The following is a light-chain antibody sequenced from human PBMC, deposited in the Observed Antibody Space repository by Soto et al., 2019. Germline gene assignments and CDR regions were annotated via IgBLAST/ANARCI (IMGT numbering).Light chain of an antibody. V-gene: IGLV3-21*02. J-gene: IGLJ2*01. CDR2: DDR. CDR1: NIGSES. CDR3: QVWDRSIDQVI. Sequence: VLTQPPSVSVAPGQTARITCGGNNIGSESVHWYQQKPGQAPVVVVYDDRDRPSGIPERFSGSNSGNTATLTISRVEAGDEADYYCQVWDRSIDQVIFGGGTKLTVL.